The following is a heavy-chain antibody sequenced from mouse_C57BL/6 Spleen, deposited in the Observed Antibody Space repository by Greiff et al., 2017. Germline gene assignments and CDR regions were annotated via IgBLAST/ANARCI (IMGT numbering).Heavy chain of an antibody. V-gene: IGHV1-55*01. D-gene: IGHD3-2*02. CDR3: ARGSGYEDYAMDY. CDR1: GYTFTSYW. J-gene: IGHJ4*01. Sequence: VQLQQPGAELVKPGASVKMSCKASGYTFTSYWITWVKQRPGQGLEWIGDIYPGSGSTNYNEKFKSKATLTVDTSSSTAYMQLSSLTSEDSAVYYCARGSGYEDYAMDYWGQGTSVTVSS. CDR2: IYPGSGST.